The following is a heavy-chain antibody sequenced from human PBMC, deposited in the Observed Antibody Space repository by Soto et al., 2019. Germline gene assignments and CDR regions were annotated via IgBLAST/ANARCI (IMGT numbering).Heavy chain of an antibody. V-gene: IGHV3-74*01. J-gene: IGHJ4*02. CDR3: VRDDYFTD. CDR1: GFTFSNYW. CDR2: VKSDGSST. D-gene: IGHD4-17*01. Sequence: EVQMVESGGGFVQPGGSLRLSCAASGFTFSNYWMHWVRQAPGKGLVWVSRVKSDGSSTSYADAGKGRFTISRDNAKNRLDLEMNRLGAEDTAVYYCVRDDYFTDWGQGTLVTVSS.